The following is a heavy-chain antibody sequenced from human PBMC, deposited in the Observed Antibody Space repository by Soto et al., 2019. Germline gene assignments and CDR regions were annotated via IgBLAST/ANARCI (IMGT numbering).Heavy chain of an antibody. CDR3: AASIFYYGMDV. CDR1: GYTFTNYW. Sequence: GESLKISCKGSGYTFTNYWIGWVRQMPGKGLEWMGIIYPGDSDTKYNPSSQGQVTISADKSITTTYLQWSSLKASDTAIYYCAASIFYYGMDVWGQGTTVTVSS. J-gene: IGHJ6*02. CDR2: IYPGDSDT. V-gene: IGHV5-51*01.